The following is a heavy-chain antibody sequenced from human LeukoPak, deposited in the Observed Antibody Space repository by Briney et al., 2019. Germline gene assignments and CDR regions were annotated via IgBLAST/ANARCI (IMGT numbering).Heavy chain of an antibody. V-gene: IGHV3-11*06. CDR3: ARDHIAAAGPMVTDFDY. Sequence: GGSLRLSCAAPGFTFSDYYMSWIRQAPGKGLEWVSYISSASSYTNYADSVKGRFTISRDNAKNSLYLQMNSLRAEDTAVYYCARDHIAAAGPMVTDFDYWGQGTLVTVT. D-gene: IGHD6-13*01. CDR1: GFTFSDYY. CDR2: ISSASSYT. J-gene: IGHJ4*02.